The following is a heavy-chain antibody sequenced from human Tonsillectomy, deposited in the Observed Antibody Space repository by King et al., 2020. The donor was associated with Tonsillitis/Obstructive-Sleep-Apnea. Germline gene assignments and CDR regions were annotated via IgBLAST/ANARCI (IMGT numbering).Heavy chain of an antibody. D-gene: IGHD3-10*01. CDR2: NNPNSGGT. CDR1: GYTFTGYY. J-gene: IGHJ5*02. V-gene: IGHV1-2*02. Sequence: VQLVESGAEVKKPGASVKVSCKAAGYTFTGYYMHWVRQAPGQGLEWMGWNNPNSGGTNYAQKFQGRVTMTRDTSISTAYMELSRLRSDDTAVYYCARGSPSKGSWFDPWGQGTLVTVSS. CDR3: ARGSPSKGSWFDP.